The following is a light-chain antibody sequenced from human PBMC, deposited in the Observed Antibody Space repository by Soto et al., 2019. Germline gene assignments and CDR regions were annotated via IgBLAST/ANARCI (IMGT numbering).Light chain of an antibody. V-gene: IGKV3-20*01. Sequence: EIGLTQSPGTLSLSPGERATLSCRASQSVSSSHLAWYQQKPGQAPRLLIYGASSRASGVPHRFSGSGSGTDFTLTISRLETDDFAVYYCQQYGMLYAFGQGTKLEIK. CDR3: QQYGMLYA. CDR1: QSVSSSH. J-gene: IGKJ2*01. CDR2: GAS.